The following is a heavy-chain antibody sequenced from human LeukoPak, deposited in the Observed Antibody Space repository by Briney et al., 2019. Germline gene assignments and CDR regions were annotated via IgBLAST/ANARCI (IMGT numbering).Heavy chain of an antibody. CDR3: ARGGNWFDP. V-gene: IGHV3-48*03. J-gene: IGHJ5*02. CDR1: GFTFSSYE. Sequence: GGSLRLSCAASGFTFSSYEMNWVRQAPGKGLECVSYISSSGGTISYADSVKGRFTISRDNAKNALYLQMNSLTAEDTANYYCARGGNWFDPWGQGTLVTVSS. CDR2: ISSSGGTI. D-gene: IGHD3-16*01.